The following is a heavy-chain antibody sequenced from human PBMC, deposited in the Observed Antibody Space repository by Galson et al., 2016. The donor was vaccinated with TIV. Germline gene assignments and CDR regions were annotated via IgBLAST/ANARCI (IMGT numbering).Heavy chain of an antibody. CDR3: ARPSSSCRGCSYYYYMDV. Sequence: SVKVSCKASGDTFNIYAISWVRQAPGQGLEWMGGILPIFGAATYAQKFQGRVTITADESTNTAYMELSSLKSDDTAMYYCARPSSSCRGCSYYYYMDVWGKGTTVTVSS. D-gene: IGHD6-19*01. CDR2: ILPIFGAA. V-gene: IGHV1-69*13. J-gene: IGHJ6*03. CDR1: GDTFNIYA.